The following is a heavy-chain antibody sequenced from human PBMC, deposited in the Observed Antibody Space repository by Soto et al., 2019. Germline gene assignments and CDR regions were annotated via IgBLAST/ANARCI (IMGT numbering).Heavy chain of an antibody. V-gene: IGHV3-23*01. CDR3: AKDRERARVLWFPMDV. CDR2: ISGSGGST. J-gene: IGHJ6*03. Sequence: VQLLESGGGLVQPGGSLRLSCAASGFTFSSYAMSWVRQAPGKGLEWVSTISGSGGSTYYADSVKGRFTISRDNSKNTLYLQMNSLRAEDTAVYYCAKDRERARVLWFPMDVWGKGTTVTVSS. D-gene: IGHD3-10*01. CDR1: GFTFSSYA.